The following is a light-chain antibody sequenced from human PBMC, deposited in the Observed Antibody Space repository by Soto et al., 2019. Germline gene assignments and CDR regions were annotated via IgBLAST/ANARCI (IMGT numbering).Light chain of an antibody. CDR2: GAS. V-gene: IGKV1-9*01. J-gene: IGKJ3*01. CDR1: QGLNTN. CDR3: QQSNNYFT. Sequence: IQLTQSPSSLSASVGDRVAITCRASQGLNTNLAWYQQKPGKAPNLLIYGASTLQKGVPSRFSGNGSGTDFTLTISSLQPEDLATYYCQQSNNYFTFGPGTKVDIK.